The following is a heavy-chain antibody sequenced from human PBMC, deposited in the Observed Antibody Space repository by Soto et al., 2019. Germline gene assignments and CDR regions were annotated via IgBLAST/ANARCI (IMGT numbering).Heavy chain of an antibody. CDR2: INPNSGGT. CDR3: ARASVTAMASYYYYYGMDV. Sequence: GASVKVSCKASGYTFTGYYMHWVRQAPGQGLEWMGWINPNSGGTNYAQKFQGWVTMTRDTSISTAYMELSRLRSDDTAVYYCARASVTAMASYYYYYGMDVWGQGTTVTVSS. V-gene: IGHV1-2*04. J-gene: IGHJ6*02. CDR1: GYTFTGYY. D-gene: IGHD5-18*01.